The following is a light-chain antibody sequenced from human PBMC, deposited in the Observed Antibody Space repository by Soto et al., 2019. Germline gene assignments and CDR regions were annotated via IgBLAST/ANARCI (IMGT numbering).Light chain of an antibody. J-gene: IGKJ1*01. CDR3: QQLHIYPRT. V-gene: IGKV1-9*01. Sequence: DIRLTQSPSFLSASVGDRVTITCRASHDINRYLAWSQQKPGKAPKLLIYAASTLHNAVPSRFSGAGSGTEFTLTISSLQPEDFATYYCQQLHIYPRTFGQGTKVEF. CDR1: HDINRY. CDR2: AAS.